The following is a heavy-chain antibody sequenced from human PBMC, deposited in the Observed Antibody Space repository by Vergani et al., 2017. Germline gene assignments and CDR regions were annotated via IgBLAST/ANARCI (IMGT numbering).Heavy chain of an antibody. CDR3: ARDLAYCHEGSCAL. CDR1: GFTFNRYG. CDR2: VLFDGSNE. D-gene: IGHD2-15*01. Sequence: QVQLVQSGGGVVQPGGSLRLSCVASGFTFNRYGMQWVRQAPGKGLEWVAYVLFDGSNEYYADSVKGRLIVSRDNYKDALYLQMNSLRADDTAVYYCARDLAYCHEGSCALWGQGSVVTVSS. V-gene: IGHV3-30*02. J-gene: IGHJ4*02.